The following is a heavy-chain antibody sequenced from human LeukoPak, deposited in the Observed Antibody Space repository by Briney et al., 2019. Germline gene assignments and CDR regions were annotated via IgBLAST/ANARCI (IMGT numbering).Heavy chain of an antibody. J-gene: IGHJ4*02. V-gene: IGHV4-39*01. D-gene: IGHD1-26*01. CDR3: ARLYSGSHYYFDY. CDR1: GGSIRSSYYY. Sequence: PSETLSLTCTVSGGSIRSSYYYWGWIRQPPGKGLEWIGSIYDSGSTYYNPSLKSRVTISVDTSKNQFSLKLNSVTAADTAVYYCARLYSGSHYYFDYWGQGTLVTVSS. CDR2: IYDSGST.